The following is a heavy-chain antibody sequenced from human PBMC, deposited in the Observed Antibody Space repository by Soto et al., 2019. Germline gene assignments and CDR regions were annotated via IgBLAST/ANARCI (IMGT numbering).Heavy chain of an antibody. J-gene: IGHJ6*02. Sequence: PSETLSLTCTVSGDSISSTNNYWSWIRQHPGKGLEWIGYIYYSGSTYYNPSLKSRPAISVDTSKNQFSLKLSSVTAADTAVYYCARTVCSSASCYGYYYYGLGVWGQGTTVTVS. V-gene: IGHV4-31*03. D-gene: IGHD2-2*01. CDR2: IYYSGST. CDR1: GDSISSTNNY. CDR3: ARTVCSSASCYGYYYYGLGV.